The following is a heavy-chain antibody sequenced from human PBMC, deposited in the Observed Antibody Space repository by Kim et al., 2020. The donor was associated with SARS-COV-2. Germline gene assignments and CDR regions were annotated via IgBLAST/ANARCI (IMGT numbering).Heavy chain of an antibody. V-gene: IGHV3-30*02. J-gene: IGHJ5*02. Sequence: DSVKGRFTIYRDNSKNTLYLQMNSLRAEDTAVYYCATEDTAMVNEGFDPWGQGTLVTVSS. CDR3: ATEDTAMVNEGFDP. D-gene: IGHD5-18*01.